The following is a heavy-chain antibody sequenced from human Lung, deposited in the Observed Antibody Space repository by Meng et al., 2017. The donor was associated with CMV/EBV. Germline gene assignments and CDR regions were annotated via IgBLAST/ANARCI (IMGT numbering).Heavy chain of an antibody. CDR2: PYDSGST. J-gene: IGHJ4*02. CDR3: ARDLEY. CDR1: GGPISISPYF. V-gene: IGHV4-39*07. D-gene: IGHD1-1*01. Sequence: GPVLVRPSETLPLTCSVSGGPISISPYFWAWIRQPPGTGLEWIGSPYDSGSTYYHPSLKSRVTISVDTSKTYFSLKLRSVTAADTAVYYCARDLEYWGQGTLVTVSS.